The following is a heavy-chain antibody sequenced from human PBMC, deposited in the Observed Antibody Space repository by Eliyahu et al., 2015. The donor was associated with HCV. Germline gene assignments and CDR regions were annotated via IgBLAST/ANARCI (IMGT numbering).Heavy chain of an antibody. D-gene: IGHD6-19*01. Sequence: EVQLVESGGGLVQPGRSLRLSCXAXGFTFDDYAMHWVRQAPGKGLEWVSGINWNSGNIGYADSVKGRFTISRDNAKNSLYLQMNSLRAEDTALYYCAKAASVIAVAGADYWGQGTLVTVSS. CDR2: INWNSGNI. CDR3: AKAASVIAVAGADY. J-gene: IGHJ4*02. CDR1: GFTFDDYA. V-gene: IGHV3-9*01.